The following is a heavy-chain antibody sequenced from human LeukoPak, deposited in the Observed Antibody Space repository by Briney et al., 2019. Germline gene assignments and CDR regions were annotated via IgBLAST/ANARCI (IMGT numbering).Heavy chain of an antibody. CDR1: GFTFSSYA. V-gene: IGHV3-23*01. CDR3: AKGSGAIPGYFDY. J-gene: IGHJ4*02. D-gene: IGHD3-10*01. Sequence: GGSLRLSCAASGFTFSSYAMSWVRQAPGKGLEWVSAISGSGGSTYYADSVKGRFTISRGNSKNTLYLQMNSLRAEDTAVYYCAKGSGAIPGYFDYWGQGTLVTVSS. CDR2: ISGSGGST.